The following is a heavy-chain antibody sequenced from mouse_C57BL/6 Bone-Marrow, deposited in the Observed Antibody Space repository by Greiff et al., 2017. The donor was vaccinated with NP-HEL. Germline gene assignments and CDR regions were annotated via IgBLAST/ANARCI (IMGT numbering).Heavy chain of an antibody. CDR1: GYSITSGYY. V-gene: IGHV3-6*01. J-gene: IGHJ4*01. CDR3: ARLKNYYAMDY. Sequence: EVKLMESGPGLVKPSQSLSLTCSVTGYSITSGYYWNWIRQFPGNKLEWMGYISYDGSNNYNPSLKNRISITRDTSKNQFFLKLNSVTTEDTATYYCARLKNYYAMDYWGQGTSVTVSS. CDR2: ISYDGSN. D-gene: IGHD1-3*01.